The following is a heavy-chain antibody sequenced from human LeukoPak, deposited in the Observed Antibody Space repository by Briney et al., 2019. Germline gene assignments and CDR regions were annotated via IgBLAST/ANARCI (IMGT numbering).Heavy chain of an antibody. V-gene: IGHV4-34*01. D-gene: IGHD6-19*01. J-gene: IGHJ4*02. CDR1: GGSFSGYY. CDR3: ARGRGSGCNDH. CDR2: INHSGST. Sequence: KPSETLSLTCAVYGGSFSGYYWSWIRQPPGKGLEWIGEINHSGSTNYNPSLKSRVTISVDTSKNQFSLKLSSVTAADTAVYYCARGRGSGCNDHWGQGTLVTVSS.